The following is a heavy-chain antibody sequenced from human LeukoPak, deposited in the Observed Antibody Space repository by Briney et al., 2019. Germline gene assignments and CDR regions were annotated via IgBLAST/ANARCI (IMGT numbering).Heavy chain of an antibody. Sequence: GGSLRLSCTASGITVSSNYMSWVRQAPGKGLEWVSIIYSGGATYYADSVKGRFTISRDNSKNTLYLQMNSLRAEDTAMYYCAKDHRRVGATDYWGQGTLVTVSS. CDR3: AKDHRRVGATDY. CDR1: GITVSSNY. CDR2: IYSGGAT. D-gene: IGHD1-26*01. J-gene: IGHJ4*02. V-gene: IGHV3-66*01.